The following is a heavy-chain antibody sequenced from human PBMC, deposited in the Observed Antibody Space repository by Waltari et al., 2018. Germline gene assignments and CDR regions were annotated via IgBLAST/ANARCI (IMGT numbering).Heavy chain of an antibody. D-gene: IGHD6-13*01. J-gene: IGHJ4*02. CDR1: GNTFTGYY. Sequence: QVQLVQSGAEVKKPGASVKGSCKASGNTFTGYYMKWARQAPGQGLEWMGRINPNSGGTNYAQKFQGRVTMTRDTSISTAYMELSRLRSDDTAVYYCAREGWSIAAAGTLDYWGQGTLVTVSS. CDR2: INPNSGGT. V-gene: IGHV1-2*06. CDR3: AREGWSIAAAGTLDY.